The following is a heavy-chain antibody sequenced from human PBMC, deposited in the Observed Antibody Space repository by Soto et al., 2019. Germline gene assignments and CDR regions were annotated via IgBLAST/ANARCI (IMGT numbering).Heavy chain of an antibody. CDR1: GYTFTTYS. D-gene: IGHD3-10*01. Sequence: QVHLVQSGAEVKNPGASVRVSCKASGYTFTTYSMHWIRQTPGPRLEWMGWINTGSGDIRYSQHFQGRVTITRDTPASTVYMELSSLGFEDTAIYYCARDDHMAGEDYWGQGTLVTVSS. V-gene: IGHV1-3*04. CDR2: INTGSGDI. J-gene: IGHJ4*02. CDR3: ARDDHMAGEDY.